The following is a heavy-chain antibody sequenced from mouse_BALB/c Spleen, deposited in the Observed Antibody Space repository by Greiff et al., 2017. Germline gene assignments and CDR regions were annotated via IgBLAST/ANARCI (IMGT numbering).Heavy chain of an antibody. Sequence: TAYNSALKSRLSIIKDNSKSQVVLKMNSLQTDDTARYYCARGGRKNYYGSSYYFDYWGQGTTLTVSS. V-gene: IGHV2-6-7*01. CDR2: T. J-gene: IGHJ2*01. D-gene: IGHD1-1*01. CDR3: ARGGRKNYYGSSYYFDY.